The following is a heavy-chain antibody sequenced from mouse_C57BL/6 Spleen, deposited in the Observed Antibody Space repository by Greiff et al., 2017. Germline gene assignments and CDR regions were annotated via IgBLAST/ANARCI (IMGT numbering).Heavy chain of an antibody. V-gene: IGHV1-52*01. J-gene: IGHJ4*01. Sequence: VQLQQPGAELVRPGSSVKLSCKASGYTFTSYWMHWVKQRPIQGLEWIGNIDPSDSETHYNQKFKDKATLTVDKSSSTAYMQLSSLTSEDSAVYYCASGVYDGMRYYAMDYWGQGTSVTVSS. CDR1: GYTFTSYW. CDR3: ASGVYDGMRYYAMDY. CDR2: IDPSDSET. D-gene: IGHD2-3*01.